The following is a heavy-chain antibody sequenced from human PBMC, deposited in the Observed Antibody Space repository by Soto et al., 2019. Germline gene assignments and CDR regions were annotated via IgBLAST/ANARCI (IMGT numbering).Heavy chain of an antibody. D-gene: IGHD3-22*01. CDR3: ARDPPYYYDSSGYNDY. V-gene: IGHV1-69*13. CDR2: IIPIFGTA. Sequence: GASVKVSCKASGGTFSSYAISWVRQAPGQGLEWMGGIIPIFGTANYAQKFQGRVTITADESTSTAYMELSSLRSEDTAVYYCARDPPYYYDSSGYNDYWGQRTLVTVSS. J-gene: IGHJ4*02. CDR1: GGTFSSYA.